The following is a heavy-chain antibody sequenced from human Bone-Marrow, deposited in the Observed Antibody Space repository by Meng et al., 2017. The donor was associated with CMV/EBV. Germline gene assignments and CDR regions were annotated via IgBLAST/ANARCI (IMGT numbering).Heavy chain of an antibody. CDR2: IKQDGSEK. Sequence: GGSLRLSCAASGFTFDDYAMHWVRQAPGKGLEWVANIKQDGSEKYYVDSVKGRFTISRDNAKNSLYLQMNSLRAEDTAVYYCARDGHGYSYGYPYYYYGMDVWGQGTTVTVSS. D-gene: IGHD5-18*01. V-gene: IGHV3-7*01. CDR3: ARDGHGYSYGYPYYYYGMDV. J-gene: IGHJ6*02. CDR1: GFTFDDYA.